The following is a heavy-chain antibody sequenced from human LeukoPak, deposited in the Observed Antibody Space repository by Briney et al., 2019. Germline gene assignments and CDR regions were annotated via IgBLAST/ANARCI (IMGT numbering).Heavy chain of an antibody. D-gene: IGHD6-13*01. Sequence: SETLSLTCAVYGGSFSGYYWSWIRQPPGKGLEWIGEINHGGSTNYDPSLKSRVTISVDASKNQFSLKLTSVTAADTAVYYCARDVGSWGWFDPWGQGTLVTVTS. CDR2: INHGGST. CDR1: GGSFSGYY. J-gene: IGHJ5*02. V-gene: IGHV4-34*01. CDR3: ARDVGSWGWFDP.